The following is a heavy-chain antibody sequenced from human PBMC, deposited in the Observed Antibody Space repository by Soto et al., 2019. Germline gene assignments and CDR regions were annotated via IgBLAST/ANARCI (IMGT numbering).Heavy chain of an antibody. CDR2: IIPIFGTA. Sequence: ASVKVSCKASGGTFSSYAICWVRQAPGQGLEWMGGIIPIFGTANYAQKFQGRVTITADESTSTAYMELSSLRSEDTAVYYCASSGGGGLVAATGDYYYGMDVWGQGTTVTVSS. V-gene: IGHV1-69*13. CDR1: GGTFSSYA. D-gene: IGHD2-15*01. J-gene: IGHJ6*02. CDR3: ASSGGGGLVAATGDYYYGMDV.